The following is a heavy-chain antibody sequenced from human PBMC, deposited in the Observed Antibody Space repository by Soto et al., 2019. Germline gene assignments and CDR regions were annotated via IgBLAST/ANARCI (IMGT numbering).Heavy chain of an antibody. Sequence: QVQLQESGPGLVKPSQTLSLTCTVSGGSISSAGYYWNWIRQHPGKGLEWIGYIYYSGNTYYNPSLKSRVIISVDTSKNHFSLKLSSVTAADTAVYYCATTVTSYYYGMDVWGQGTTVTCSS. CDR2: IYYSGNT. CDR3: ATTVTSYYYGMDV. CDR1: GGSISSAGYY. V-gene: IGHV4-31*03. J-gene: IGHJ6*02. D-gene: IGHD4-17*01.